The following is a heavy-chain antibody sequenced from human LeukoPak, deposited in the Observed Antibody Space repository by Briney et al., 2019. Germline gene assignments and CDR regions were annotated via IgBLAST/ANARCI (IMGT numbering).Heavy chain of an antibody. Sequence: PGGSLRLSCAASGFTFSDHAMSWVRQAPGKGLEWVSVIYSGGSTYYADSVKGRFTISRDNSKNTLYLQMNSLRAEDTAVYYCARIPSYDILTGSAVNWGQGTLVTVSS. J-gene: IGHJ4*02. CDR3: ARIPSYDILTGSAVN. CDR2: IYSGGST. D-gene: IGHD3-9*01. CDR1: GFTFSDHA. V-gene: IGHV3-53*01.